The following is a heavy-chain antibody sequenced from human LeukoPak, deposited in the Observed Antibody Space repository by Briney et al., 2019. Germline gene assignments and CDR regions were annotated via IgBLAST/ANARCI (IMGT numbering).Heavy chain of an antibody. Sequence: PGGSLRLSCAASGFTDSSNYMSWVRQAPGKGLEWVSVIYSGGSTYYADSVKGRFTISRDNSKNTLHLQMNSLRAEDTAVYYCASQDYYDSSGFDYWGQGTLVTVSS. CDR1: GFTDSSNY. J-gene: IGHJ4*02. V-gene: IGHV3-53*01. CDR3: ASQDYYDSSGFDY. CDR2: IYSGGST. D-gene: IGHD3-22*01.